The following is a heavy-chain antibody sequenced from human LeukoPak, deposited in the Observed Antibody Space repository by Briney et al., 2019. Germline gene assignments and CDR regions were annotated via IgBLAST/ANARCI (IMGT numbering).Heavy chain of an antibody. D-gene: IGHD6-13*01. CDR1: GGTFSSYT. Sequence: SVKVSCKASGGTFSSYTISWVRQAPGQGLEWMGRIIPILGIANYAQKFQGRVTITADKSTSTAYMELSSLRSDGTAVYYCASSHSSSWPYWGQGTLVTVSS. V-gene: IGHV1-69*02. J-gene: IGHJ4*02. CDR3: ASSHSSSWPY. CDR2: IIPILGIA.